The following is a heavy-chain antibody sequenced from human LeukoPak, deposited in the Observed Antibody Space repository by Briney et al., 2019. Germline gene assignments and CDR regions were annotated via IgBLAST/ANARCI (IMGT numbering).Heavy chain of an antibody. Sequence: GGSLRLSCVASGLSVRGSYMSWVRQAPGKGLELVSVIYSGDRTYYADSVKGRFTISRDTSKNTLYLQMNNLRADDTAMYYCTRDLTGTTWSENDYWGQGTLVTISS. CDR3: TRDLTGTTWSENDY. D-gene: IGHD6-13*01. CDR1: GLSVRGSY. CDR2: IYSGDRT. J-gene: IGHJ4*02. V-gene: IGHV3-53*01.